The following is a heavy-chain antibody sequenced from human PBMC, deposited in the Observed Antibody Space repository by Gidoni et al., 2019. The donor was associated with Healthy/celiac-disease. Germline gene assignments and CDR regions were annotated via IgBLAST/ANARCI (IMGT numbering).Heavy chain of an antibody. D-gene: IGHD6-19*01. CDR2: IYPGDSDT. V-gene: IGHV5-51*01. CDR3: ARPMPAVSSGWYPSNWYFDL. J-gene: IGHJ2*01. Sequence: EVQLVQSGAEVTKPGESLKISCKGSGYSFTSYWICWVRQMPGKGLEWMGIIYPGDSDTRYSPSFQGQVTISADKSISTAYLQWSSLKASDTAMYYCARPMPAVSSGWYPSNWYFDLWGRGTLVTVSS. CDR1: GYSFTSYW.